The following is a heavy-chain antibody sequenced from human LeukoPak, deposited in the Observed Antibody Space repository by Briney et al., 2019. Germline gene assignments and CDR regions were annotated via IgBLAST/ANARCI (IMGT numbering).Heavy chain of an antibody. D-gene: IGHD3-10*01. CDR1: DFTFSIYD. CDR3: AARNAYGSGSYES. V-gene: IGHV3-13*01. J-gene: IGHJ5*02. Sequence: GGSLRLSCAASDFTFSIYDMHWVRQVTGKGLEWVSGINTAGDTYYSGSVKGRFTISRDNAKNSLYLQMNSLRAGDTSVYYCAARNAYGSGSYESWGQGTLVTISS. CDR2: INTAGDT.